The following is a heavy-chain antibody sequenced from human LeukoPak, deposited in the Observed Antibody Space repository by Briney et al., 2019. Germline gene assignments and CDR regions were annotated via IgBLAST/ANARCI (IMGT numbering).Heavy chain of an antibody. CDR3: AKDIGYRFLEWHDAFDI. J-gene: IGHJ3*02. V-gene: IGHV3-23*01. CDR2: ISGSGGST. Sequence: QTGGSLRLSCAASGFTFSSYAMSWVRQAPGKGLEWVSAISGSGGSTYYADSVKGRFTISRDNSKNTLYLLMNSLRAEDTAVYYCAKDIGYRFLEWHDAFDIWGQGTMVTVSS. CDR1: GFTFSSYA. D-gene: IGHD3-3*01.